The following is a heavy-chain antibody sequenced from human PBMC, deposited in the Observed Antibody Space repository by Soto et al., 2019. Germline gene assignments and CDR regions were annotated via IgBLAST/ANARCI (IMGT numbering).Heavy chain of an antibody. V-gene: IGHV4-59*01. CDR2: IYYSGST. J-gene: IGHJ6*03. CDR1: GGSISSYY. Sequence: SETLSLTCTVSGGSISSYYWSWIRQPPGKGLEWIGYIYYSGSTNYNPSLKSRVTISVDTSKNQFSLKLSSVTAADTAVYYCASGCSGGSCPLYDYYYYYIDFLAKRTTVTVSS. D-gene: IGHD2-15*01. CDR3: ASGCSGGSCPLYDYYYYYIDF.